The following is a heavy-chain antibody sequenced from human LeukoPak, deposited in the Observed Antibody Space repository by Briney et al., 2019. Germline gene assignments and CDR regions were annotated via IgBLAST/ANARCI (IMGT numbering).Heavy chain of an antibody. CDR3: AKAHYXXSGXYXXXXY. J-gene: IGHJ4*02. D-gene: IGHD3-22*01. CDR2: ISGSGGST. V-gene: IGHV3-23*01. Sequence: GGSLRLSCAASGFTFSSYAMSWVRQAPGKGLEWVSAISGSGGSTYYADSVKGRFTISRDNSKNTLYLQMNSLRAEDTAVYYCAKAHYXXSGXYXXXXYWGQXTLVTVSS. CDR1: GFTFSSYA.